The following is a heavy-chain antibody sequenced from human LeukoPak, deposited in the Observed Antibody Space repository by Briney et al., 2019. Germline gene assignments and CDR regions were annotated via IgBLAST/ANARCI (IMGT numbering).Heavy chain of an antibody. D-gene: IGHD6-19*01. J-gene: IGHJ3*02. V-gene: IGHV4-4*07. CDR2: ICTSGST. Sequence: SETLSLTCTVSGGSISSYYWSRIRQPAGKGLEWIGRICTSGSTNYNPSLKSRVTMSVDTSKNQFSLKLSSVTAADTAVYYCARDQWLAPEDAFDIWGQGTMVTVSS. CDR1: GGSISSYY. CDR3: ARDQWLAPEDAFDI.